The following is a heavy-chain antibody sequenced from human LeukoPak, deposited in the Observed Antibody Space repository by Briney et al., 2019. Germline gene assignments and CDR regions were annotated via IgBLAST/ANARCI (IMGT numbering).Heavy chain of an antibody. J-gene: IGHJ4*02. D-gene: IGHD6-19*01. Sequence: GGSLRPSCSASGFTFSSYAMHWVRQAPGKGLEYVSAISSNGGSTYYADSVKGRFTISRDNSKNTLYLQMSSLRAEDTAVYYCVKDRAYSSGWENFDYWGQGTLVTVSS. CDR1: GFTFSSYA. CDR3: VKDRAYSSGWENFDY. CDR2: ISSNGGST. V-gene: IGHV3-64D*06.